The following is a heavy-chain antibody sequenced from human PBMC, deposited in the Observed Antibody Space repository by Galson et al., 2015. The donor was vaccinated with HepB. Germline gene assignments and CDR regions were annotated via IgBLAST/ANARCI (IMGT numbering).Heavy chain of an antibody. J-gene: IGHJ3*01. D-gene: IGHD3-10*01. CDR1: GFTFGDYA. Sequence: SLRLSCAPSGFTFGDYAMRWVRQAPGKGLEWVAGISYSGKTTYYTDSVKGRFTISRDNSKNTLYLQMNSLGVEDTAVYYCAKDMRVRGTTDAFDVWGQGTMVTVSS. V-gene: IGHV3-23*01. CDR3: AKDMRVRGTTDAFDV. CDR2: ISYSGKTT.